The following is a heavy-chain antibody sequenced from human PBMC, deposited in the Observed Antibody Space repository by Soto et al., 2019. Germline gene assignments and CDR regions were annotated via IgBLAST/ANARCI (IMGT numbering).Heavy chain of an antibody. V-gene: IGHV1-2*02. J-gene: IGHJ4*02. CDR3: ARGGSSWYSALDY. D-gene: IGHD6-13*01. CDR2: INPNSGGT. Sequence: ASVKVSCKASGYTFTGYYMHWVRQAPGQGLEWMGWINPNSGGTNYAQKFLGRVTMTRDTSISTAYMELSRLRSDDTAVYYCARGGSSWYSALDYWGQGTLVTVSS. CDR1: GYTFTGYY.